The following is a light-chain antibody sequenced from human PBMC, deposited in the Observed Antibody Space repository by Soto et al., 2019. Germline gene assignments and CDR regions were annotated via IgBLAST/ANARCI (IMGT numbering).Light chain of an antibody. V-gene: IGLV3-21*04. Sequence: SYELTQPPSVSVAPGKTARITCGGNNIGSKSVHWYQQKPGQAPVLVIYYDSDRPSGIPERFSGSNSGNTATLTISRVEVGDEADYYCQVWDSSSDHPGYVFGTGTQLTVL. J-gene: IGLJ1*01. CDR2: YDS. CDR3: QVWDSSSDHPGYV. CDR1: NIGSKS.